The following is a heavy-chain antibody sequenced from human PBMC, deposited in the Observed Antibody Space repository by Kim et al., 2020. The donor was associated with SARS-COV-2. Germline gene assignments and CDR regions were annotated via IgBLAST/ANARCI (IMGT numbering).Heavy chain of an antibody. D-gene: IGHD1-1*01. CDR3: ARDTSDYYGMDV. CDR2: IWYDGSNK. V-gene: IGHV3-33*01. J-gene: IGHJ6*02. Sequence: GGSLRLSCAASGFTFSSYGMHWVRQAPGKGLEWVSVIWYDGSNKYYADSVKGRFTISRDNSKNTLYLQMNSLRAEDTAVYYCARDTSDYYGMDVWGQGGTVTVSS. CDR1: GFTFSSYG.